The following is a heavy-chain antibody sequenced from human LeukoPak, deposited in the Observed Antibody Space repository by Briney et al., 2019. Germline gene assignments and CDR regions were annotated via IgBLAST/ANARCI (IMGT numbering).Heavy chain of an antibody. V-gene: IGHV1-46*01. CDR2: NPSGGST. J-gene: IGHJ3*02. D-gene: IGHD2-2*01. Sequence: NPSGGSTSYAQKFQGRVTMTRDTSTSTVYMELSSLRSEDTAVYYCARPSNLGSSTIFDIWGQGTMVTVSS. CDR3: ARPSNLGSSTIFDI.